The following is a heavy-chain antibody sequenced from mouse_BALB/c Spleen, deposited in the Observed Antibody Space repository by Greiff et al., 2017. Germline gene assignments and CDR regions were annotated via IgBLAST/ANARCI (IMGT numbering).Heavy chain of an antibody. V-gene: IGHV1-69*01. CDR3: ARGGYYGSSPAWFAY. CDR2: IDTSDSYT. Sequence: VQLQQPGAELVMPGASVKMSCKASGYTFTDYWMHWVKQRPGQGLEWIGAIDTSDSYTSYNQKFKGKATLTVDESSSTAYMQLSSLTSEDSAVYYCARGGYYGSSPAWFAYWGQGTLVTVSA. D-gene: IGHD1-1*01. CDR1: GYTFTDYW. J-gene: IGHJ3*01.